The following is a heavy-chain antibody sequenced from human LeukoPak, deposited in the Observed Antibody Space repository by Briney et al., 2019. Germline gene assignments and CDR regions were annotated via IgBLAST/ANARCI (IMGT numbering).Heavy chain of an antibody. CDR1: GYSFTSYW. D-gene: IGHD3-3*01. Sequence: GESLKISCKGSGYSFTSYWIGWVRQMLGKGLEWMGIIYPGDSDPRYSPSFQGQVTISADKSISTAYLQWSGLKASDTAMYYCARRSDYDFWSGISAGFDPWGQGTLVTVSS. V-gene: IGHV5-51*01. CDR2: IYPGDSDP. CDR3: ARRSDYDFWSGISAGFDP. J-gene: IGHJ5*02.